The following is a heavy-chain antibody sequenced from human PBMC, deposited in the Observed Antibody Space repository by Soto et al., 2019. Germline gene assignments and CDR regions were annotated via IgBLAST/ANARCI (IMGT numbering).Heavy chain of an antibody. Sequence: GASVKVSCKASGYTFTSYGISWVRQAPGQGLEWMGWISAYNGNTNYAQKLQGRVTMTTDTSTSTAYMELRSLRSDDTAVYYCASSSQMGGLGYCSGGSCYRGLYFDYWGQGTLVTVSS. J-gene: IGHJ4*02. D-gene: IGHD2-15*01. CDR2: ISAYNGNT. CDR1: GYTFTSYG. CDR3: ASSSQMGGLGYCSGGSCYRGLYFDY. V-gene: IGHV1-18*01.